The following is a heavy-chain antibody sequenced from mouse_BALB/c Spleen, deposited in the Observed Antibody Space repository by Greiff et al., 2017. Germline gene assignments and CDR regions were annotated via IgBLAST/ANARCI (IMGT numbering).Heavy chain of an antibody. CDR2: INPNNGDT. CDR3: AREDYFDY. Sequence: VQLQESGDDLVKPGASVKLSCKASGYTFTSYWINWIKQRPGQGLEWIGDINPNNGDTFYNQKFKGKATLTVDKSSSTAYMQLNSLTSEDSAVYYCAREDYFDYWGQGTTLTVSS. J-gene: IGHJ2*01. V-gene: IGHV1-53*01. CDR1: GYTFTSYW.